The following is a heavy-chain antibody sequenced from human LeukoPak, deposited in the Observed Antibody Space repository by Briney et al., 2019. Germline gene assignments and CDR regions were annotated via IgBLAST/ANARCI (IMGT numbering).Heavy chain of an antibody. V-gene: IGHV1-8*01. D-gene: IGHD4-17*01. J-gene: IGHJ4*02. CDR3: ARSAVTTSY. CDR1: GGTFSSYT. Sequence: ASVKVSCKASGGTFSSYTINWVRQAPGQGLEWMGWMNPNSGNTGYAQKFQGRVTMTRNTSISTAYMELSSLRSEDTAVYYCARSAVTTSYWGQGTLVTVSS. CDR2: MNPNSGNT.